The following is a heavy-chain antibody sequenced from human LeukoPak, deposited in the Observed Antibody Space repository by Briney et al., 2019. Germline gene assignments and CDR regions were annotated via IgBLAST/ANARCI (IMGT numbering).Heavy chain of an antibody. Sequence: GASVKVSCKVSGYTLTELSMHWVRQAPGKGLEWMGGFDPEDGETIYAQKFQGRVTMTEDTSTSTAYMELRSLRSDDTAVYYCAREWFYYDSSGYYFRAFDYWGQGTLVTVSS. D-gene: IGHD3-22*01. J-gene: IGHJ4*02. CDR2: FDPEDGET. CDR1: GYTLTELS. V-gene: IGHV1-24*01. CDR3: AREWFYYDSSGYYFRAFDY.